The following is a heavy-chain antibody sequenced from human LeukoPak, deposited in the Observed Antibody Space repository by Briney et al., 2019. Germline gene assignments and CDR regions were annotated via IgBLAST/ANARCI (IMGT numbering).Heavy chain of an antibody. D-gene: IGHD3-3*01. J-gene: IGHJ4*02. CDR1: GGSISSSSYY. Sequence: SETLSLTCTVSGGSISSSSYYWGWIRQPPGKGLEWIGEINHSGSTNYNPSLKSRVTISVDTSKNQFSLKLSSVTAADTAVYYCARGGGYYGYWGQGTLVTVSS. V-gene: IGHV4-39*07. CDR2: INHSGST. CDR3: ARGGGYYGY.